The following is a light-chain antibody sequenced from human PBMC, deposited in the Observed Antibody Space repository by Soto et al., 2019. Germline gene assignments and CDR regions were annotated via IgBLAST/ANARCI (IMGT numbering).Light chain of an antibody. CDR1: QSVGSY. Sequence: EIVLTQSPATLSLSPGERATLSCRASQSVGSYLAWYQQKPGQAPRLLIYATSNRATGIPGRFSGSGSGTDFTLTISSLEPEDFAVYYCQQRTNWLFTFGPGTKGDIK. CDR3: QQRTNWLFT. J-gene: IGKJ3*01. V-gene: IGKV3-11*01. CDR2: ATS.